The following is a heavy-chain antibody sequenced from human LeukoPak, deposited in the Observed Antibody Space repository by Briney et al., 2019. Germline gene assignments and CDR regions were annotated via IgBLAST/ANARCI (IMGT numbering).Heavy chain of an antibody. CDR1: GYTFTSYD. V-gene: IGHV1-8*01. D-gene: IGHD3-22*01. CDR3: ARGKVGYYDSSGYPGWRAFDI. Sequence: ASVKVSCKASGYTFTSYDINWVRQATGRGLEWMGWMNPNSGNTGYAQKFQGRVTMTRNTSISTAYMELSSLRSEDTAVYYCARGKVGYYDSSGYPGWRAFDIWGQGTMVTVSS. J-gene: IGHJ3*02. CDR2: MNPNSGNT.